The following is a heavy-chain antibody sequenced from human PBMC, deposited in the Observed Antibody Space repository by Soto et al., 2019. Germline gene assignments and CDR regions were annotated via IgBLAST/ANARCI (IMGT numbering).Heavy chain of an antibody. CDR1: GGSISSGGYS. V-gene: IGHV4-30-2*01. Sequence: SETLSLTCAVSGGSISSGGYSWSWIRQPPGKGLEWIGYIYHSGSTYYNPSLKSRVTISVDRSKDQFSLKLSSVTAADTAVYYCAGDNASPIAAAGTGVWFDPWGQGTLVTVSS. J-gene: IGHJ5*02. CDR3: AGDNASPIAAAGTGVWFDP. CDR2: IYHSGST. D-gene: IGHD6-13*01.